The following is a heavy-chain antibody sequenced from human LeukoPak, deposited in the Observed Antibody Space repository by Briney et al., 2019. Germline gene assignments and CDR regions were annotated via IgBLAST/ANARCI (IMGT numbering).Heavy chain of an antibody. CDR3: ARDVGPVLRYFDWSTGLDY. CDR2: IYSSGST. CDR1: GGSFSGYY. J-gene: IGHJ4*02. V-gene: IGHV4-59*01. Sequence: SETLSLTCAVYGGSFSGYYWSWIRQPPGKGLEWIGYIYSSGSTNYNPSLKSRITISIDTSKNQFSLKLNSVTAADTAVYYCARDVGPVLRYFDWSTGLDYWGQGTLVTVSS. D-gene: IGHD3-9*01.